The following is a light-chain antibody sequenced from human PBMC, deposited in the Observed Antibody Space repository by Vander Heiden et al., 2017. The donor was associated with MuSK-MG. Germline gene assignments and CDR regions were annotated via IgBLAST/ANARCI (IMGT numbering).Light chain of an antibody. V-gene: IGKV3D-15*01. CDR2: GAS. Sequence: EIVMTQSLDTMSVSPGERATLSCRASRDVGTNLAWYQQKPGQAPRLLIYGASTRATVSPARFSGSGYGTDFTLTISSLQSAEFAIYYCQQYKNGHPPMYTFGQGTKLEIK. CDR1: RDVGTN. CDR3: QQYKNGHPPMYT. J-gene: IGKJ2*01.